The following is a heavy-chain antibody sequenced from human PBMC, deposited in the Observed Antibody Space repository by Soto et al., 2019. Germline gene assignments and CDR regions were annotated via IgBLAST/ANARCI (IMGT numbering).Heavy chain of an antibody. V-gene: IGHV3-33*01. J-gene: IGHJ6*02. D-gene: IGHD2-15*01. CDR1: GFTFSTYG. Sequence: QVLLVESGGGGVQPGRSLRLSCAASGFTFSTYGMHWVRQAPGKGLEWVAVIRDDGSDKYYGDSVKGRFTISRDNSKNTVYLQMNTLRAEDTAVYYCARMVGHYYGMDVWGQGTTVTVAS. CDR2: IRDDGSDK. CDR3: ARMVGHYYGMDV.